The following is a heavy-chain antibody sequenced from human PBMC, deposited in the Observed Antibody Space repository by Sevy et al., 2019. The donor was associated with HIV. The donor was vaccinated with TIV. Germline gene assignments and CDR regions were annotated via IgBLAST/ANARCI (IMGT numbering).Heavy chain of an antibody. Sequence: GGSLRLSCAASGFTFNAFSMHWVRQVPGKGLEWVATISLDGGNQHYADSVRGRFTISRDNSQNALFLQMNSLRPDDTALYYCALERLSSNVAEYFQNWGQGALVTVSS. CDR2: ISLDGGNQ. D-gene: IGHD1-1*01. V-gene: IGHV3-30-3*01. J-gene: IGHJ1*01. CDR3: ALERLSSNVAEYFQN. CDR1: GFTFNAFS.